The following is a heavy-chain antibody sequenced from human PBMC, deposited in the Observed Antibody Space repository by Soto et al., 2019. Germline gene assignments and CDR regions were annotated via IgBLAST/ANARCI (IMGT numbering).Heavy chain of an antibody. CDR2: IYYSGST. J-gene: IGHJ6*02. CDR3: ARGGVITCFGVVNYRMDF. D-gene: IGHD3-3*01. V-gene: IGHV4-30-4*01. Sequence: SENLSLTCTVSDGSISSGDYYWSWIRQPPGKGLEWIGYIYYSGSTYYNPSLKSRVTISVDTSKNQFSLKLSSVTAADTAVYYCARGGVITCFGVVNYRMDFWGQGTTVIVSS. CDR1: DGSISSGDYY.